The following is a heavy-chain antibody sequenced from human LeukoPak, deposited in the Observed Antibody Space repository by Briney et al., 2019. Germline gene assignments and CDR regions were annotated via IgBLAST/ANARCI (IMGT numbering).Heavy chain of an antibody. CDR2: IKQDGSEK. D-gene: IGHD3-3*01. CDR1: GFTFSSYW. J-gene: IGHJ5*02. CDR3: ARDISIWSGYYTMGGNWFDP. V-gene: IGHV3-7*01. Sequence: GGSLRLSCAASGFTFSSYWMSWVRQAPGKGLEWVANIKQDGSEKYYVDSVKGRFTISRDNAKNSLYLQTNSLRAEDTAVYYCARDISIWSGYYTMGGNWFDPWGQGTLVTVSS.